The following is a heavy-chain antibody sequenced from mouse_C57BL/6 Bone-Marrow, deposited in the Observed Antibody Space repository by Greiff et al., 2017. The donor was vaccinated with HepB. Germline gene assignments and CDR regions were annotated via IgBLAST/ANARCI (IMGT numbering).Heavy chain of an antibody. CDR3: ARDSTMGFAY. Sequence: EVQVVESGGGLVQSGRSLRLSCATSGFTFSDFYMEWVRQAPGKGLEWIAASRNKANDYTTEYSASVKGRFIVSRDTSHSILYLQMNALRAEDTAIYYCARDSTMGFAYWGQGTLVTVSA. CDR2: SRNKANDYTT. CDR1: GFTFSDFY. D-gene: IGHD2-1*01. V-gene: IGHV7-1*01. J-gene: IGHJ3*01.